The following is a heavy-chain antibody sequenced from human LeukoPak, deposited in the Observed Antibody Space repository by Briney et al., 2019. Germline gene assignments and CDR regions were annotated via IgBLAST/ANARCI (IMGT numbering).Heavy chain of an antibody. CDR1: GGSISSYC. V-gene: IGHV4-59*01. CDR3: ARGRGVTRNFDY. Sequence: PSETLSLTCTVSGGSISSYCWSWIRQPPGKGLEWIGYIYYSGSTNYNPSLKSRVTISVDTSKNQFSLKLSSVTAADTAVYYCARGRGVTRNFDYWGQGTLVTVSS. J-gene: IGHJ4*02. D-gene: IGHD2-21*02. CDR2: IYYSGST.